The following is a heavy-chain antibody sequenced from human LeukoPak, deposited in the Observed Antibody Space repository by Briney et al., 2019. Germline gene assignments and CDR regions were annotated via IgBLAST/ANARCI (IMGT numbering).Heavy chain of an antibody. Sequence: GGSLRLSCAASGFTFSSYSMNWVRQAPGKGLEWVSSISSSSSYTYYADSVKGRFTISRDNAKNSLYLQMNSLRAEDTAVYYCASSAVVAKRRAFDIWGQGTMVTVSS. CDR3: ASSAVVAKRRAFDI. CDR1: GFTFSSYS. D-gene: IGHD2-15*01. J-gene: IGHJ3*02. V-gene: IGHV3-21*01. CDR2: ISSSSSYT.